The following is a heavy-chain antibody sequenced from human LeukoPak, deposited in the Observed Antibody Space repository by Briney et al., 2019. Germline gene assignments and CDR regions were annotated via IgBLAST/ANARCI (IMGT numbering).Heavy chain of an antibody. J-gene: IGHJ3*02. CDR3: ARRRGAHTANALDI. Sequence: PSETLSLTCTVSGGSISSYYGSWIRQPPGKGLEWIGYIYASGSTNYNPFLKSRVTISVDTSKNQFSLKLSSVTAADTAVYYCARRRGAHTANALDIWGQGTMVTVSS. CDR2: IYASGST. CDR1: GGSISSYY. V-gene: IGHV4-59*08. D-gene: IGHD3-10*01.